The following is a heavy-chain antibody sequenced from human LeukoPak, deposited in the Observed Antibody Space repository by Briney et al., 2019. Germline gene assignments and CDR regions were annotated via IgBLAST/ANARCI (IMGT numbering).Heavy chain of an antibody. J-gene: IGHJ4*02. CDR2: INPNSGGT. CDR3: AVHGASGYYYQFDY. Sequence: ASVKVSCKASGGTFSSYAISWVRQAPGQGLEWMGWINPNSGGTNYAQKFQGRVTMTRDTSISTAYMELSRLRSDDTAVYYCAVHGASGYYYQFDYRGQGTLVTVSS. CDR1: GGTFSSYA. V-gene: IGHV1-2*02. D-gene: IGHD3-22*01.